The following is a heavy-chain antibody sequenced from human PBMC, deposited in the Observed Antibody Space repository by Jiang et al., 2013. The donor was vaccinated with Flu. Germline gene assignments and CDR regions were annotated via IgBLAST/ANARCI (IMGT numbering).Heavy chain of an antibody. V-gene: IGHV2-5*01. Sequence: SGFSLSTGGVGVGWIRQPPGKALDWLALIYWNDDKRYSPSLKSRLTITKDTSKNQVVLTMTNMDPVDTATYYCAHMGPPLYYDTSGYYQYYFDYWGQGTLVTVSS. J-gene: IGHJ4*02. CDR2: IYWNDDK. D-gene: IGHD3-22*01. CDR1: GFSLSTGGVG. CDR3: AHMGPPLYYDTSGYYQYYFDY.